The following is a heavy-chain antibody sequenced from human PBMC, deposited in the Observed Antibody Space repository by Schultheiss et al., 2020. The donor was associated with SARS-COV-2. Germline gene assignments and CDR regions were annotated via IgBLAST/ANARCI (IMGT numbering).Heavy chain of an antibody. D-gene: IGHD2-8*01. CDR3: AKIAGVMVYAISEYYFDY. CDR2: INVDGSDT. V-gene: IGHV3-74*01. CDR1: GFTFSTYW. Sequence: GGSLRLSCAASGFTFSTYWMHWVRQAPGKGLVWVSRINVDGSDTRYADSVKGRFTISKDNAKNTLYLQMHTLRVEDTAVYYCAKIAGVMVYAISEYYFDYWGQGTLVTVSS. J-gene: IGHJ4*02.